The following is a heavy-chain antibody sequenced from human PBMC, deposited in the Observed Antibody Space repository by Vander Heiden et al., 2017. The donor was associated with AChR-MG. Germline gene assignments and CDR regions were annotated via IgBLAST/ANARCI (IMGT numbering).Heavy chain of an antibody. D-gene: IGHD1-26*01. Sequence: EVQLVESGGGLVQPGGSLRLSCVGSGFTFSNYWMRWVRQAPGKGLEWVANIKQRSTEKNYVDSVKGRFTVSRDDAKNSVYLQMNSLRAEDTAVYYCAREGREGLGSDYWGQGTLVTVSS. CDR3: AREGREGLGSDY. V-gene: IGHV3-7*01. J-gene: IGHJ4*02. CDR2: IKQRSTEK. CDR1: GFTFSNYW.